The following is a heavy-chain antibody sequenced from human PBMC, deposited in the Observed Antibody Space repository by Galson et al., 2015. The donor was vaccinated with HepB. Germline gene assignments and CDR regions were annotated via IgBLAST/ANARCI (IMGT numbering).Heavy chain of an antibody. V-gene: IGHV1-18*01. CDR1: GYTFTSYG. J-gene: IGHJ4*02. D-gene: IGHD5-24*01. CDR2: ISAYNGNT. Sequence: SVKVSCKASGYTFTSYGISWVRQAPGQGLEWMGWISAYNGNTNYAQKLQGRVTMTTDTSTSTAYMELRSLRSDDTAVYYCARVMGAWEEMATQDYWGQGTLVTVSS. CDR3: ARVMGAWEEMATQDY.